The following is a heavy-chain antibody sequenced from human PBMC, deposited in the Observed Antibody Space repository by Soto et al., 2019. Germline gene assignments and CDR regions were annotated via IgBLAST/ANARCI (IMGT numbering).Heavy chain of an antibody. J-gene: IGHJ4*02. V-gene: IGHV3-21*01. CDR1: DFTFISKT. CDR2: ISGSSSYI. Sequence: GGSLRLSCAASDFTFISKTRNWSPQPPGRGLKWAQPISGSSSYIYYADSVKGRFTISRDNAKNSLYLQMNSLRAEDTAVYYCARDMDLYYFDYWGQGTLVTVSS. CDR3: ARDMDLYYFDY. D-gene: IGHD3-10*01.